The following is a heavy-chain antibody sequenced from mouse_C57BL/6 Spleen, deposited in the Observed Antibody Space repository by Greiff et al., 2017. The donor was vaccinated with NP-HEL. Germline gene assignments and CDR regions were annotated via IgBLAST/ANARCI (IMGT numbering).Heavy chain of an antibody. CDR1: GYTFTSYT. CDR3: ARPRAAQATEIDY. J-gene: IGHJ2*01. V-gene: IGHV1-4*01. D-gene: IGHD3-2*02. CDR2: INPSSGYT. Sequence: QVQLKQSGAELARPGASVKMSCKASGYTFTSYTMHWVKQRPGQGLEWIGYINPSSGYTKYNQKFKDKATLTADKSSSTAYMQLSSLTSEDSAVYYCARPRAAQATEIDYWGQGTTLTVSS.